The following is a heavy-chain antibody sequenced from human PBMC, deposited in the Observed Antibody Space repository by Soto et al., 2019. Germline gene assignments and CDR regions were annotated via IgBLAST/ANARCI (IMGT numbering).Heavy chain of an antibody. CDR3: ARLSVSAAGPDAFDI. D-gene: IGHD6-13*01. CDR2: IYPGDSDT. Sequence: PGESLKISCKGSGYSFTSYWIGWVRQMPGKGLEWMGIIYPGDSDTRYSPSFQGQVTISADKSISTAYLQWSSLKASDTAMYYCARLSVSAAGPDAFDIWGQGTMVTVSS. V-gene: IGHV5-51*01. J-gene: IGHJ3*02. CDR1: GYSFTSYW.